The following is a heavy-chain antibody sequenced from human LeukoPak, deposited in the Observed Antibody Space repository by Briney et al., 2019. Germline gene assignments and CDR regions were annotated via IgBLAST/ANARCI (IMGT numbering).Heavy chain of an antibody. CDR1: GGSFSGYY. Sequence: SETLSLTCAVYGGSFSGYYWSWIRQPPGKGLEWIGEINHSGSTNYNPSLKSRVTISVDTSKNQFSLKLGSVTAADTAVYYCARASSVWLVAYNWFDPWGQGTLVTVSS. J-gene: IGHJ5*02. CDR3: ARASSVWLVAYNWFDP. CDR2: INHSGST. V-gene: IGHV4-34*01. D-gene: IGHD6-19*01.